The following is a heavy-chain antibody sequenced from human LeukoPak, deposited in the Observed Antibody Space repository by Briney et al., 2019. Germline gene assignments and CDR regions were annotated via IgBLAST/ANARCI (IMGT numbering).Heavy chain of an antibody. V-gene: IGHV3-48*04. CDR3: ARDLWYARYNWNDQGV. Sequence: GGSLRLSCAASGFTFSSYSMNWVRQAPGKGLEWVSYISSSSSTIYYADSVKGRFTISRDNAKNSLYLQMNSLRAEDTAVYYCARDLWYARYNWNDQGVWGQGTLVTVSS. D-gene: IGHD1-1*01. CDR2: ISSSSSTI. CDR1: GFTFSSYS. J-gene: IGHJ4*02.